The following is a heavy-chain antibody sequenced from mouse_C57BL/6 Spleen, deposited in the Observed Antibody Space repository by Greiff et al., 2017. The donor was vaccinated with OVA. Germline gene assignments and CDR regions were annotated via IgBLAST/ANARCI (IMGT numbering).Heavy chain of an antibody. CDR2: IYPGDGAT. V-gene: IGHV1-82*01. Sequence: VQLQQSGPELVKPGASVKISCKASGYAFSSSWMNWVKQRPGKGLEWIGRIYPGDGATNYNGKFKGKATLTADKSSSTAYMQLSSLTSEDSAVYFGARYYGSSYWYFDVWGTGTTVTVSS. D-gene: IGHD1-1*01. CDR1: GYAFSSSW. CDR3: ARYYGSSYWYFDV. J-gene: IGHJ1*03.